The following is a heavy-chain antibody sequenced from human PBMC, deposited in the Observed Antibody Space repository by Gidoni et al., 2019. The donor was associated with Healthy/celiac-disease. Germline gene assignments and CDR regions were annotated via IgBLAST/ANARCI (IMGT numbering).Heavy chain of an antibody. J-gene: IGHJ3*02. D-gene: IGHD5-12*01. V-gene: IGHV3-11*06. CDR2: ISSSSSYT. Sequence: LSCPASAFTFRDYYMSWIRQAPGKGLEWVSYISSSSSYTNYADSVKGRFTISRDNAKNSLYLQMNSLSAEDTAVYYCARGHSGYEPDDAFDIWGQGTMVTVSS. CDR3: ARGHSGYEPDDAFDI. CDR1: AFTFRDYY.